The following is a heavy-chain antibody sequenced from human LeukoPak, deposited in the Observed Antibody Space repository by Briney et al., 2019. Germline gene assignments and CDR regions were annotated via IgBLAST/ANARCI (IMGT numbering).Heavy chain of an antibody. CDR1: GFTVSSNY. CDR3: AKDEGKIVVVPAAMTYYFDY. D-gene: IGHD2-2*01. Sequence: QAGGSLRLSCAASGFTVSSNYMSWVRQAPGKGLEWVSVIYSGGSTYYADSVKGRFTISRDNSKNTLYLQMNSLRAEDTAVYYCAKDEGKIVVVPAAMTYYFDYWGQGTLVTVSS. CDR2: IYSGGST. J-gene: IGHJ4*02. V-gene: IGHV3-53*01.